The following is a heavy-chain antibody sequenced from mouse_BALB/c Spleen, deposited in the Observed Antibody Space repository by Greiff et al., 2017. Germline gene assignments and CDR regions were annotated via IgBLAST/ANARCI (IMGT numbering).Heavy chain of an antibody. Sequence: QVQLKESGAELVKPGASVKLSCKASGYTFTSYYMYWVKQRPGQGLEWIGEINPSNGGTNFNEKFKSKATLTVDKSSSTAYMQLSSLTSEDSAVYYCTNTVVEDYYAMDYWGQGTSVTVSS. V-gene: IGHV1S81*02. CDR3: TNTVVEDYYAMDY. D-gene: IGHD1-1*01. CDR2: INPSNGGT. CDR1: GYTFTSYY. J-gene: IGHJ4*01.